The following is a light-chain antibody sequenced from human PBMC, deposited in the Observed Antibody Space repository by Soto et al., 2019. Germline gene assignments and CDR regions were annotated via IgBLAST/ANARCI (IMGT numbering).Light chain of an antibody. CDR2: GAS. CDR1: QSVGSA. J-gene: IGKJ1*01. CDR3: QQYNNWPTWT. V-gene: IGKV3-15*01. Sequence: VLTQSPASLSVSPGQTATLSCRASQSVGSALAWYQQKPGQAPRLLIYGASTRATGIPARFSGSGSETEFTLTISSLQAEDSAVYFCQQYNNWPTWTFGQGTKVDIK.